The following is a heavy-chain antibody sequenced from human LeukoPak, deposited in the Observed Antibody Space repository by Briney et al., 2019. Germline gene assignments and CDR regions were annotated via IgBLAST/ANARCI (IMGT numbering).Heavy chain of an antibody. CDR3: ANGGSYYYYGMDV. D-gene: IGHD3-16*01. CDR2: ISGSGGST. J-gene: IGHJ6*02. Sequence: GGSLRLSCAASGFTFSSYAMSWVRQAPGKGLERVSAISGSGGSTYYADSVKGRFTISRDNSKNTLYLQMNSLRAEDTAVYYCANGGSYYYYGMDVWGQGTTVTVSS. V-gene: IGHV3-23*01. CDR1: GFTFSSYA.